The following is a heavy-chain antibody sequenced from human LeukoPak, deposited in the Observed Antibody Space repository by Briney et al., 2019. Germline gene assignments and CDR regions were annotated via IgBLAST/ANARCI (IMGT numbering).Heavy chain of an antibody. J-gene: IGHJ4*02. CDR2: ISAYNGNT. CDR3: ARDNTPWYSSSWYYFDY. CDR1: GYTFTSYG. Sequence: GESLKISCKGSGYTFTSYGISWVRQAPGQGLEWMGWISAYNGNTNYAQKLQGRVTMTTDTSTSTAYMELRSLRSDDTAVYYCARDNTPWYSSSWYYFDYWGQGTLVTVSS. V-gene: IGHV1-18*01. D-gene: IGHD6-13*01.